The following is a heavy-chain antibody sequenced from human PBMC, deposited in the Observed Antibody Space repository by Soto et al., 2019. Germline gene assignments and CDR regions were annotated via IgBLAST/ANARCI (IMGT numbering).Heavy chain of an antibody. J-gene: IGHJ4*02. CDR3: AKGATYYYGTSGYLNDLDY. CDR2: ISWNSGSI. Sequence: GGSLRLSCAASGFTFNKYAMHWVRQAPGKGLEWVSGISWNSGSIGHADSVKGRFTISRDNAKNSLYLQMNSLRADDTALYYCAKGATYYYGTSGYLNDLDYWGQGTLVTVSS. V-gene: IGHV3-9*01. D-gene: IGHD3-22*01. CDR1: GFTFNKYA.